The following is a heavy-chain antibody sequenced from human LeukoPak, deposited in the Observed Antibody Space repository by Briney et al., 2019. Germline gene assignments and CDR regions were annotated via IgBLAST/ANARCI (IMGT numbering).Heavy chain of an antibody. CDR3: AKDGVRGVIGGPGLYYYYGMDV. D-gene: IGHD3-10*01. J-gene: IGHJ6*04. Sequence: PGGSLRLSCAASGFTFSSYAMSWVRQAPGKGLEWVSAISGSGGSTYYADSVKGRFTISRDNSKNTLYLQMNSLRAEDTAVYYCAKDGVRGVIGGPGLYYYYGMDVWGKGTTVTVSS. CDR2: ISGSGGST. CDR1: GFTFSSYA. V-gene: IGHV3-23*01.